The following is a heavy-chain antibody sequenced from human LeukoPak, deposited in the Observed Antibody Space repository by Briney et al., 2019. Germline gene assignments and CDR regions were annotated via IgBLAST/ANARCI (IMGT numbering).Heavy chain of an antibody. CDR3: ARRYSSSWYVGFFDP. CDR1: GASIRNYY. J-gene: IGHJ5*02. V-gene: IGHV4-59*08. D-gene: IGHD6-13*01. CDR2: IYYSGST. Sequence: SDTLSLTCTVSGASIRNYYWSWLRHSPGKGLEWIGYIYYSGSTNYNPSLESRVAMSVDTSKNQFSLRLSSVAAADTAIYYCARRYSSSWYVGFFDPWGQGTLVTVSS.